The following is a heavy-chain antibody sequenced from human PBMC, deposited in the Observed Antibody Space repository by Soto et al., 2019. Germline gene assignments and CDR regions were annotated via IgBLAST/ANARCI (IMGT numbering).Heavy chain of an antibody. D-gene: IGHD5-18*01. V-gene: IGHV3-23*01. CDR2: ISGSGGST. CDR1: GFTFSSYA. J-gene: IGHJ4*02. Sequence: PGGSLRLSCAASGFTFSSYAMSWVRQAPGKGLEWVSAISGSGGSTYYADSVKGRFTIPRDNSKNTLYLQMNSLRAEDTAVYYCAKFVPHKGYPRGHVDYWGQGTLVTV. CDR3: AKFVPHKGYPRGHVDY.